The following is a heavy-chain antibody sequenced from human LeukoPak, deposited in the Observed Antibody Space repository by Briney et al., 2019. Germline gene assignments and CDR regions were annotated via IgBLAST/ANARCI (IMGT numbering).Heavy chain of an antibody. CDR2: FDPEDGET. D-gene: IGHD3-10*01. J-gene: IGHJ5*02. CDR1: GYTLTELS. Sequence: ASVKVSCKVSGYTLTELSMHWVRQAPGKGLEWMGGFDPEDGETIYAQKFQGRVTMTEDTSTDTAYMELSSLRSEDTAVHYCATDRPLWFRERTGGHWFDPWGQGTLVTVSS. CDR3: ATDRPLWFRERTGGHWFDP. V-gene: IGHV1-24*01.